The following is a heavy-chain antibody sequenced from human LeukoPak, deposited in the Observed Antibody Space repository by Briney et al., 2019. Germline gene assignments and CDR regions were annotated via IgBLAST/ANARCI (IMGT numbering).Heavy chain of an antibody. J-gene: IGHJ4*02. V-gene: IGHV5-51*01. D-gene: IGHD2-15*01. CDR2: IYPGDSDT. CDR3: ARSIDVVAATPNYFDY. CDR1: GDSFTSYW. Sequence: GESLKISCKGSGDSFTSYWIGWVRQKPGKGLEWMGIIYPGDSDTRYSPSFQGQVTMSADKSISTAYLQWSSLKASDTAMYYCARSIDVVAATPNYFDYWGQGTLVTVSS.